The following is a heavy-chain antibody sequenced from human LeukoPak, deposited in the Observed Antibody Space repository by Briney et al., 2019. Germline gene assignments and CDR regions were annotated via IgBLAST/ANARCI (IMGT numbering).Heavy chain of an antibody. J-gene: IGHJ3*02. D-gene: IGHD3-3*01. CDR2: INPNSGGT. Sequence: ASVKVSCKASGYTFAGYYMHWVRQAPGQGLEGMGRINPNSGGTNYAQKFQGRVTMTRDTSISTAYMELSRLRSDDTAVYYCARGFLSDAFDIWGQGTMVTVSS. V-gene: IGHV1-2*06. CDR1: GYTFAGYY. CDR3: ARGFLSDAFDI.